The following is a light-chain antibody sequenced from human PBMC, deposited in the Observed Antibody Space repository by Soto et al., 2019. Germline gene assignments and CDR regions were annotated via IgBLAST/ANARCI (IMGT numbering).Light chain of an antibody. CDR2: NND. Sequence: QSVLTQPPSASGTPGQRVTISCSGSSSNFGSNTVHWYQQLPGTAPKLLIYNNDQRPSGVPDRFSGSKSGTSASLAIRGLQSEDEADYYCEAWDDSLRGVVFGGGTQLTVL. CDR1: SSNFGSNT. J-gene: IGLJ2*01. CDR3: EAWDDSLRGVV. V-gene: IGLV1-44*01.